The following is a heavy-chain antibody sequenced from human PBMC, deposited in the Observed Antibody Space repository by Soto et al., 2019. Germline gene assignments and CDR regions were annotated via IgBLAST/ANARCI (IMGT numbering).Heavy chain of an antibody. CDR3: ASATTQPRGPRITIFGVVEKHPKAFDY. V-gene: IGHV1-69*01. CDR1: GGTFSSYA. Sequence: QVQLVQSGAEVKKPGSSVKVSCKASGGTFSSYAISWVRQAPGQGLEWMGGIIPIFGTANYAQKFQGRVTITADESTSTAYMELSSLRSEDTAVYYCASATTQPRGPRITIFGVVEKHPKAFDYWGQGTLVTVSS. D-gene: IGHD3-3*01. J-gene: IGHJ4*02. CDR2: IIPIFGTA.